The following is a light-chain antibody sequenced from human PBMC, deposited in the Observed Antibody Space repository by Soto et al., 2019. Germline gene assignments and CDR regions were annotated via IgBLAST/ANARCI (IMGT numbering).Light chain of an antibody. CDR3: QQYNNWPYT. V-gene: IGKV3-15*01. CDR1: QRVSRN. CDR2: GVS. Sequence: EIVMTQSPATLSVSPGERATLSCRASQRVSRNIVWYRQKPGQAPTLLIYGVSTRATAIPARFSGSGSGTEFTLTISSLQSEDFAVYYCQQYNNWPYTFGQGTKLEIK. J-gene: IGKJ2*01.